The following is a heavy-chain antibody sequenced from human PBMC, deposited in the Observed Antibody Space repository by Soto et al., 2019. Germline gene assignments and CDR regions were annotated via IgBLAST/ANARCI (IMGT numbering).Heavy chain of an antibody. CDR3: ARGVESTRNVMDV. J-gene: IGHJ6*02. Sequence: EVQLVESGGGLVQPGGSLRLSCAASGFTFSSYWMHWVRQAPGKGLVWVSRINSDESSANYADSVKGRFTISRDSAKNTVYLQMSSLRGEDTAMYLCARGVESTRNVMDVWGQGTTVTVSS. CDR2: INSDESSA. CDR1: GFTFSSYW. V-gene: IGHV3-74*01. D-gene: IGHD2-15*01.